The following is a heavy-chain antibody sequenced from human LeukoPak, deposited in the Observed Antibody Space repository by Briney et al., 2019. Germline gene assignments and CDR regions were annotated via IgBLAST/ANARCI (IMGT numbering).Heavy chain of an antibody. CDR1: GFTFSSYA. V-gene: IGHV3-23*01. D-gene: IGHD6-19*01. Sequence: GGSLRLSCAASGFTFSSYAMSWVRQAPGKGLEWVSAISGSGGSTYYADSVKGRFTISRDNAKNSLYLQMNSLRAEDTAVYYCARGGSGWAGYFDYWGQGTLVTASS. CDR2: ISGSGGST. J-gene: IGHJ4*02. CDR3: ARGGSGWAGYFDY.